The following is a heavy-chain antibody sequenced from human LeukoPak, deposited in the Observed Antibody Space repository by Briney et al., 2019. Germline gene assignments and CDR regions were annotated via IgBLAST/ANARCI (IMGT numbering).Heavy chain of an antibody. J-gene: IGHJ6*02. CDR3: ARGPVSFYYYYYGMDV. D-gene: IGHD1-14*01. V-gene: IGHV4-34*01. CDR2: INHSGST. Sequence: SETLSLTCAVYGWSFSGYYWSWIRQPPRKGLEWIGEINHSGSTNYNPSLKSRVTISVDTSKNQFSLKLSSVTAADTAVYYCARGPVSFYYYYYGMDVWGQGTTVTVSS. CDR1: GWSFSGYY.